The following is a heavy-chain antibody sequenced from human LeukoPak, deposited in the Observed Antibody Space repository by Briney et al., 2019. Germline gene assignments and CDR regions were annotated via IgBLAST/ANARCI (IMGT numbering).Heavy chain of an antibody. CDR3: VRDSLGQQWLFYFDY. J-gene: IGHJ4*02. CDR1: GGTFSSYA. CDR2: IIPIFGTA. V-gene: IGHV1-69*06. D-gene: IGHD6-19*01. Sequence: SVKVSCKASGGTFSSYAISWVRQAPGQGLEWMGGIIPIFGTANYAQKFQGRVTITADKSTSTAYMELSSLRSEDTAVYYCVRDSLGQQWLFYFDYWGQGTLVTVSS.